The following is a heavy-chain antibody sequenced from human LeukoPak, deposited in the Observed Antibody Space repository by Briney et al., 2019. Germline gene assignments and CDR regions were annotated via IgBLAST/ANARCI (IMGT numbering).Heavy chain of an antibody. CDR1: GVSFSGYY. V-gene: IGHV4-34*01. Sequence: PSETLSLTCAVYGVSFSGYYWSWIRQPPGKGLEWVGEITHTGATNYNPSLQSRVTISVDRSKNHFSLTLRSVTAADTAVYYCASRAFLLAGAHTFDNWGRRTLVTVSS. CDR3: ASRAFLLAGAHTFDN. CDR2: ITHTGAT. J-gene: IGHJ4*02. D-gene: IGHD3-3*02.